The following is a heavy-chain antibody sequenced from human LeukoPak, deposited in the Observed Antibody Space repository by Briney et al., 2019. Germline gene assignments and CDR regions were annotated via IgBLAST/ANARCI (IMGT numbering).Heavy chain of an antibody. Sequence: ASETLSLTCAVYGGSFSDYYWTWIRQPPGKGLEWVGRIKSKTDGGTTDYAAPVKGRFTISRDDSKNTLYLQMNSLKTEDTAVYYCATDPLPAVVDYGDYCGGYWGQGTLVTVSS. CDR3: ATDPLPAVVDYGDYCGGY. CDR2: IKSKTDGGTT. J-gene: IGHJ4*02. CDR1: GGSFSDYY. D-gene: IGHD4-17*01. V-gene: IGHV3-15*01.